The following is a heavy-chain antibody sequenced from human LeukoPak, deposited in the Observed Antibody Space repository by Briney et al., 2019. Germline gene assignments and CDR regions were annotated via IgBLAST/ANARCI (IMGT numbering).Heavy chain of an antibody. CDR2: INPSGGST. Sequence: ASVKVSCKASGYTFTSYYMHWVRQAPGQGLEWMGIINPSGGSTSYAQKFQGRVTMTRDTSTSTVYMELSSLRSEDTAVYYCARHYYDSSGYLDAFDIWGQGTMVTVSS. CDR1: GYTFTSYY. D-gene: IGHD3-22*01. J-gene: IGHJ3*02. CDR3: ARHYYDSSGYLDAFDI. V-gene: IGHV1-46*01.